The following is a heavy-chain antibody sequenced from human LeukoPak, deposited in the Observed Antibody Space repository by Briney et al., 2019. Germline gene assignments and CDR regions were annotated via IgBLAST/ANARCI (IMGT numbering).Heavy chain of an antibody. V-gene: IGHV3-23*01. Sequence: GGSLRLSCAASGFTFSSYAMSWVRQAPGKGLEWVSAISGSGGSTYYADSVKGRFTISRDNSKNTLYLQMNSLGAEDTAVYYCARGPEYSSSYPFDYWGQGTLVTVSS. D-gene: IGHD6-6*01. J-gene: IGHJ4*02. CDR1: GFTFSSYA. CDR2: ISGSGGST. CDR3: ARGPEYSSSYPFDY.